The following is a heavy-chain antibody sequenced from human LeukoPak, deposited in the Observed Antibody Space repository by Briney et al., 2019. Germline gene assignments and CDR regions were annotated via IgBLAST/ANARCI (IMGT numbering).Heavy chain of an antibody. CDR3: AREPYSSSSH. Sequence: GSLRLSCAASGFTFSSYSMNWVRQAPGKGLEWVSYISSSSTIYYADSVKGRFTISRDNAKNSLYLQMNSLRAEDTAVYYCAREPYSSSSHWGQGTLVTVSS. CDR2: ISSSSTI. V-gene: IGHV3-48*01. D-gene: IGHD6-6*01. CDR1: GFTFSSYS. J-gene: IGHJ4*02.